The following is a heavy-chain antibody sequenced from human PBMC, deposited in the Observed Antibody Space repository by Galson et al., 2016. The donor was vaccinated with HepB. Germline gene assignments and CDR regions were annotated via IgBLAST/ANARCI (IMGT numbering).Heavy chain of an antibody. CDR2: INPNSGDT. J-gene: IGHJ4*02. CDR1: GYTFTGYF. Sequence: SVKVSCKASGYTFTGYFLHWVRQAPGQGLEWMGWINPNSGDTKLPQQFQGRVTMTRDTSISTAYIEVNRLTSDDTAVYYCARDYPDDYIWGRTGFDYWGQGTLVTVSS. D-gene: IGHD3-16*01. V-gene: IGHV1-2*02. CDR3: ARDYPDDYIWGRTGFDY.